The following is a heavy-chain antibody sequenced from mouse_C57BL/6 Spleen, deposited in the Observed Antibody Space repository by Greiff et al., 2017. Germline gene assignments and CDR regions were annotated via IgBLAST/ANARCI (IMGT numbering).Heavy chain of an antibody. J-gene: IGHJ3*01. V-gene: IGHV14-3*01. D-gene: IGHD2-4*01. CDR3: ARSNYDYDAWFAY. Sequence: EVKLVESVAELVRPGASVKLSCTASGFNIKNTYMHWVKQRPEQGLEWIGRIDPANGNTKYAPKFQGKATITADTSSNTAYLQLSSLTSEDTAIYYCARSNYDYDAWFAYWGQGTLVTVSA. CDR1: GFNIKNTY. CDR2: IDPANGNT.